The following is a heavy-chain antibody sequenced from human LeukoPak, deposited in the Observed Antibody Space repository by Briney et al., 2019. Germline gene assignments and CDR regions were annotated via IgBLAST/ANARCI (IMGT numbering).Heavy chain of an antibody. CDR3: ARGGYSGSCFDY. J-gene: IGHJ4*02. V-gene: IGHV4-34*01. CDR2: INHSGST. D-gene: IGHD1-26*01. CDR1: GGSFSGYY. Sequence: SETLSLTCAIYGGSFSGYYWSWIRQPPGKGLEWIGEINHSGSTYYNPSLKSRVTISVDTSKNRFSLKLSSVTAADTAVYYCARGGYSGSCFDYWGQGTLVTVSS.